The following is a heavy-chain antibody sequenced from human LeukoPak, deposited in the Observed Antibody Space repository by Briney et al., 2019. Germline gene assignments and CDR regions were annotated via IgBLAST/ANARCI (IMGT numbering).Heavy chain of an antibody. CDR1: GGSISSYY. D-gene: IGHD2-21*01. V-gene: IGHV4-59*12. J-gene: IGHJ5*02. CDR2: IYHTGST. Sequence: PSETLSLTCTVSGGSISSYYWGWIRQPPGKGLEWIGEIYHTGSTNYNPSLKSRVTISVDKSRNQFSLKLNSVTAADTAVYYCAKFRRTRGIVVLEGEKGWFDPWGQGTLVTVSS. CDR3: AKFRRTRGIVVLEGEKGWFDP.